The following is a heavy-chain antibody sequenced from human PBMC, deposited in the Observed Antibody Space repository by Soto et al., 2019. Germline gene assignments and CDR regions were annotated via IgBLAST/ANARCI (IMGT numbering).Heavy chain of an antibody. D-gene: IGHD3-3*01. J-gene: IGHJ3*02. V-gene: IGHV3-23*01. CDR2: ISGSGGST. Sequence: GESLKISCAASGFTFSSYAMSWVRQAPGKGLEWVSAISGSGGSTYYADSVKGRFTISRDNSKNTLYLQMNSLRAEDTAVYYCAKDALFGVVIIAAFDIWGQGTMVTVSS. CDR3: AKDALFGVVIIAAFDI. CDR1: GFTFSSYA.